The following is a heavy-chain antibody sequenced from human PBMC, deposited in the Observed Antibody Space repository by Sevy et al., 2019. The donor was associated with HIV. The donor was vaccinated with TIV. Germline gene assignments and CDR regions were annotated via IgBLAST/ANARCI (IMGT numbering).Heavy chain of an antibody. CDR2: IYSGGST. Sequence: GGSLRLSCAASGFTVSSNYMSWVRQAPGKGLEWVSVIYSGGSTYYADSVKSRFTISRDNSKNTLYLQMNSLRAEDTAVYYCARVGSWFFFDYWGQGTLVTVSS. V-gene: IGHV3-53*01. J-gene: IGHJ4*02. D-gene: IGHD6-13*01. CDR1: GFTVSSNY. CDR3: ARVGSWFFFDY.